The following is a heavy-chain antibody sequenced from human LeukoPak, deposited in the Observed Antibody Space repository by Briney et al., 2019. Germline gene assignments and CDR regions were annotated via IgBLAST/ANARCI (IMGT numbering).Heavy chain of an antibody. J-gene: IGHJ3*02. CDR1: GFTFSSYA. V-gene: IGHV3-23*01. CDR2: ISGSGGST. Sequence: GGSLRLSCAASGFTFSSYAMSWVRQAPGKGLEWVSAISGSGGSTYYADSVKGRFTISRDNSKNTLYLQMNSLRAEDTAVYYCARSLGPNYGDYVGDAFDIWGQGTMVTVSS. D-gene: IGHD4-17*01. CDR3: ARSLGPNYGDYVGDAFDI.